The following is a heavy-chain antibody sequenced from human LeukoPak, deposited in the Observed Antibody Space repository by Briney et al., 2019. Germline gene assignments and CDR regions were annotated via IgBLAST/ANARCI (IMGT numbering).Heavy chain of an antibody. CDR2: INREGSST. V-gene: IGHV3-74*01. CDR1: GLTFSSCW. Sequence: GGSLRLSCAVSGLTFSSCWMHWVRQAPGKGLVWVSRINREGSSTSYADSVKGRFTISRDNAKNTLYLQMNSLRAEDTAVYYCASRDQSCSGDTCYPIDYWGQGTLVTVSS. CDR3: ASRDQSCSGDTCYPIDY. J-gene: IGHJ4*02. D-gene: IGHD2-15*01.